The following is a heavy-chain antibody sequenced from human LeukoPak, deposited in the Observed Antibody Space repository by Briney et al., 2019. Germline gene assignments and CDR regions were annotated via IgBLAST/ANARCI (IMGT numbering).Heavy chain of an antibody. D-gene: IGHD5-12*01. V-gene: IGHV3-23*01. CDR2: ISDSGGST. Sequence: GGSLRLSCAASGFTFSSYAMSWFRQAPGKGLEWVSAISDSGGSTYYADSVKGRFTISRDNSKNTLYLQMNSLRAEDTAVYYCAKEGQWLRSYYFDYWGQGTLVTVSS. CDR1: GFTFSSYA. J-gene: IGHJ4*02. CDR3: AKEGQWLRSYYFDY.